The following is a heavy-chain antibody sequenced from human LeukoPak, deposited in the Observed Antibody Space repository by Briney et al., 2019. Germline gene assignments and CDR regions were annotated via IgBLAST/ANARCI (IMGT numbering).Heavy chain of an antibody. CDR1: GGSISSSSYY. V-gene: IGHV4-39*01. CDR2: IYYSGST. CDR3: ARLIAAAGDNWFDP. Sequence: SETLSLTCTVSGGSISSSSYYWGWIRQPPGKGLEWIGSIYYSGSTYYNPSLKSRVTISVDTSKNQFSLKLSSVTAADTAVYYCARLIAAAGDNWFDPWGQGTLVTVSS. J-gene: IGHJ5*02. D-gene: IGHD6-13*01.